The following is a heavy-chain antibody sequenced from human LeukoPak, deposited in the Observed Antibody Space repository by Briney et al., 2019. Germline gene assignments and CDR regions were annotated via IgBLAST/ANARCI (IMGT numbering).Heavy chain of an antibody. CDR3: AKEGIPMVSGGQDY. D-gene: IGHD5-18*01. CDR1: GLTVSSNY. CDR2: IYTGGST. V-gene: IGHV3-53*01. J-gene: IGHJ4*02. Sequence: GGSLRLSCAASGLTVSSNYMSWVRQAPGKGLEWVSAIYTGGSTYYAGSVKGRFTISRDNSKNTLYLQMNSLRAEDTAVYYCAKEGIPMVSGGQDYWGQGTLVTVSS.